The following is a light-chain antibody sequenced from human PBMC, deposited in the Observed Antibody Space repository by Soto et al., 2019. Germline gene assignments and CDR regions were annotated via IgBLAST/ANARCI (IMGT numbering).Light chain of an antibody. V-gene: IGLV2-8*01. CDR1: SSDVGGYKY. J-gene: IGLJ1*01. Sequence: QSALTQPPSASGSPGQSVTISCTGTSSDVGGYKYVSWYQQHPGKAPKLMIFEVNKRPSGVPDRFSGSKSGNTASLTVSGLQAEDEAAYYRSSYAGINNLGVFGTGTKLTVL. CDR2: EVN. CDR3: SSYAGINNLGV.